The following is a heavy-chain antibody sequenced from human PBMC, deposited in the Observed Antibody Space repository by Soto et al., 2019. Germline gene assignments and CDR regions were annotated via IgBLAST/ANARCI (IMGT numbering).Heavy chain of an antibody. D-gene: IGHD3-9*01. CDR3: ARGRYFDWLLYPNWFDP. CDR1: GGTFSSYA. CDR2: IIPIFGTA. Sequence: QVQLVQSGAEVKKPGSSVKVSCKASGGTFSSYAISWVRQAPGQGLEWMGGIIPIFGTANYAQKFQGRDTITADESTSPAYMELSSLRSEDTAVYYCARGRYFDWLLYPNWFDPWGQGTLVTVSS. V-gene: IGHV1-69*01. J-gene: IGHJ5*02.